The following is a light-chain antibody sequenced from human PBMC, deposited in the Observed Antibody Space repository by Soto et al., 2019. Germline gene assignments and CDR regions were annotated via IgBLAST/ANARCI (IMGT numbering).Light chain of an antibody. CDR2: EDD. J-gene: IGLJ3*02. CDR1: GGSIASNY. CDR3: QSFDSSDQV. V-gene: IGLV6-57*01. Sequence: NFMLTQPHSVSESPGKTITISCTRSGGSIASNYVQWYQQRPGSSPTIVIYEDDRRPSGVPDRFSGSIDSSSSSASLTVSVLRTEDEATYFCQSFDSSDQVFGGGTKVTVL.